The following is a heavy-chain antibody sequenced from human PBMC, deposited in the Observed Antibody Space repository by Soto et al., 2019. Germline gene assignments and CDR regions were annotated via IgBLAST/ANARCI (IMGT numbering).Heavy chain of an antibody. CDR3: ASYSRYGSSTSCHSDF. J-gene: IGHJ4*02. V-gene: IGHV4-4*02. Sequence: SETLSLTCAVCGGSINGSNCWRSVRQPPGKGLEWIGEIYHSGSTNYNPSLKRRLTISVDKSKHQFSLQLSAVTAADRAVYYCASYSRYGSSTSCHSDFRGQGTLVTVS. CDR1: GGSINGSNC. D-gene: IGHD2-2*01. CDR2: IYHSGST.